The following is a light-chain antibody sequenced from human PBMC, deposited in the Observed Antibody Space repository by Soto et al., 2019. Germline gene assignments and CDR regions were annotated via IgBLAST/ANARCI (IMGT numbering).Light chain of an antibody. CDR3: QQSYTTPYT. Sequence: DIQMTQSPSSLSVSLGDRVTITCRASQNIDRYLNWYQQKPGKAPKLLIYAASSLQSGVPSGFIGSGSGTDFTLTISSLQPEDFATYYWQQSYTTPYTFGQGTKLEIK. CDR1: QNIDRY. V-gene: IGKV1-39*01. CDR2: AAS. J-gene: IGKJ2*01.